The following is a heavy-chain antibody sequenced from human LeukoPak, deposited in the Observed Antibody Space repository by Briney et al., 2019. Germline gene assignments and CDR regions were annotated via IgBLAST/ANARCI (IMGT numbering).Heavy chain of an antibody. CDR3: AREEYGGYFDY. J-gene: IGHJ4*02. D-gene: IGHD2-21*01. V-gene: IGHV1-46*01. CDR2: INPTGTGT. CDR1: GYTFTNYY. Sequence: ASVKVSCKASGYTFTNYYMHWVRQAPGQGLEWMGLINPTGTGTNYAQKFRGRVTITRDTSTTTVYMELSSLTSEDTAVYYCAREEYGGYFDYWGQGTLVTVSS.